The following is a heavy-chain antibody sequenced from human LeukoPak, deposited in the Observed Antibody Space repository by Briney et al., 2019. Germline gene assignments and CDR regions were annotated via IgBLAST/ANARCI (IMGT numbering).Heavy chain of an antibody. CDR1: ALTLTSYS. Sequence: PGGSLRPSCAPSALTLTSYSMSWVRHVQGNWLEWDSSISSSSSYIYYADPVKGRFTIARDNAKNSLYLQMNSLRAEDTAVYYCARDTGVGYSYGYDYWGQGTLVTVCS. J-gene: IGHJ4*02. CDR3: ARDTGVGYSYGYDY. CDR2: ISSSSSYI. V-gene: IGHV3-21*01. D-gene: IGHD5-18*01.